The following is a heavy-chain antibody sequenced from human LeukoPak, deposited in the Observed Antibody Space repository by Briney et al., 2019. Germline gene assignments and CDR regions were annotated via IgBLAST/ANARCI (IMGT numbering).Heavy chain of an antibody. Sequence: PSETLSLTCTVSGASMFNYYWSWIRQSPGKGLEWIGFNHYSGSTNYNPSLKSRVTISVDTSKNQFSLKLSSVTAADTAVYYCARGRDLTGTHGSFDYWGQGTLVTVSS. J-gene: IGHJ4*02. CDR1: GASMFNYY. CDR3: ARGRDLTGTHGSFDY. D-gene: IGHD1-20*01. CDR2: NHYSGST. V-gene: IGHV4-59*12.